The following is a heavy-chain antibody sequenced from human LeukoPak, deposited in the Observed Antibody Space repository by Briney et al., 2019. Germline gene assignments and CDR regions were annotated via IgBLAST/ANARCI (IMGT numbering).Heavy chain of an antibody. CDR1: GYTFTGYY. Sequence: ASVKVSCKASGYTFTGYYIHWVRQAPGQGLEWMGWIKPNSGDTNYAQKFQGRVTMTRDTSISTAYMELSRLRSDDTAVYYCARDFGVAVTIFDYWGQGTLVTVSS. D-gene: IGHD6-19*01. CDR2: IKPNSGDT. J-gene: IGHJ4*02. V-gene: IGHV1-2*02. CDR3: ARDFGVAVTIFDY.